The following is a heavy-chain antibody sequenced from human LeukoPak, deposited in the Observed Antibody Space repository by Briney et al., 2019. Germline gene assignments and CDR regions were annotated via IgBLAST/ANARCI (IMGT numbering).Heavy chain of an antibody. J-gene: IGHJ4*02. Sequence: GGSLRLSCATSGFTFGSFAMHWVRQAPGKGLEWVAVTSYDGTNTYFGDSVKGRFTISRDNPKKTLYLQLNSLGPEDTAVYFCARDPRPHRSSLGPLWPPMGSVDYWGQGTLVTVSS. CDR2: TSYDGTNT. D-gene: IGHD6-13*01. CDR3: ARDPRPHRSSLGPLWPPMGSVDY. V-gene: IGHV3-30-3*01. CDR1: GFTFGSFA.